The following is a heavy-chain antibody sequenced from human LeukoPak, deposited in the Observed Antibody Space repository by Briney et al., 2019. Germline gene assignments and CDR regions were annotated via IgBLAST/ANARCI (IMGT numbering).Heavy chain of an antibody. CDR2: IYYSGST. J-gene: IGHJ5*02. D-gene: IGHD5-12*01. V-gene: IGHV4-39*01. CDR3: ARHSGFSPFDP. Sequence: SETLSLTCTVSGGSISSYYWGWIRQPPGKGLEWIGSIYYSGSTYYNPSLKSRVTISVDTSKNQFSLKLSSVTAADTAVYYCARHSGFSPFDPWGQGTLVTVSS. CDR1: GGSISSYY.